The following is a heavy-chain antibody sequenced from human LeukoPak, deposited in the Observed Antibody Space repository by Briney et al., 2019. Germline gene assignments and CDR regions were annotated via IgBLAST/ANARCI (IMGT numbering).Heavy chain of an antibody. V-gene: IGHV5-51*01. Sequence: GESLKISCKGSGYSFTSYWIGWVRQMPGKGLEWMGIIYPGDSDTRYSPSFQGQVTISADKSISTAYLQWSSLKASDTAMYYCVIVGVVRYGGNSGLGWYSDYWGQGTLVTVSS. J-gene: IGHJ4*02. D-gene: IGHD4-23*01. CDR1: GYSFTSYW. CDR2: IYPGDSDT. CDR3: VIVGVVRYGGNSGLGWYSDY.